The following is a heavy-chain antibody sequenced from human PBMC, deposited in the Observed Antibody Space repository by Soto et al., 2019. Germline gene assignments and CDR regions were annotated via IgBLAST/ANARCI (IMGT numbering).Heavy chain of an antibody. D-gene: IGHD3-3*01. V-gene: IGHV2-70*04. CDR1: GFSLSTSGMR. CDR2: IDWDDDK. CDR3: ARIASHYYDFCSGYYDY. J-gene: IGHJ4*02. Sequence: SGPTLVNPTHPLTLTCTFSGFSLSTSGMRVSWIRQPPGKALEWLARIDWDDDKFYSTSLKTRLTISKDTSKNQVVLTMTNMDPVDTATYYCARIASHYYDFCSGYYDYWGQGTLVTVSS.